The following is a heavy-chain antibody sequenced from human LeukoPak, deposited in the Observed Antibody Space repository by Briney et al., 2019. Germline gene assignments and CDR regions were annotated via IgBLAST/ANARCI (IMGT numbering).Heavy chain of an antibody. CDR2: IIPIFGTA. J-gene: IGHJ4*02. V-gene: IGHV1-69*05. CDR1: GGTFSSYA. Sequence: AASVKVSCKASGGTFSSYAISWVRQAPGQGPEWMGGIIPIFGTANYAQKLQGRVTMTTDTPTSTAYMELRSLRSDDTAVYYCARYKFSLRFLEWLAKAPLEFDYWGQGTLVTVSS. CDR3: ARYKFSLRFLEWLAKAPLEFDY. D-gene: IGHD3-3*01.